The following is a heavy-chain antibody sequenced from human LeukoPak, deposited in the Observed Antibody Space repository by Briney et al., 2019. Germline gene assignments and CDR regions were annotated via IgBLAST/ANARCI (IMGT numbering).Heavy chain of an antibody. D-gene: IGHD3-10*01. V-gene: IGHV3-64*01. J-gene: IGHJ4*02. CDR1: GFTFSSYA. Sequence: PGGSLRLSCAASGFTFSSYAMHWVRQAPGKGLEYVSAISSNGGSTYYANSVKGRFTISRDNSKNTLYLQMGSLRAEDMAVYYCARVRWFGESGDYWGQGTLVTVSS. CDR2: ISSNGGST. CDR3: ARVRWFGESGDY.